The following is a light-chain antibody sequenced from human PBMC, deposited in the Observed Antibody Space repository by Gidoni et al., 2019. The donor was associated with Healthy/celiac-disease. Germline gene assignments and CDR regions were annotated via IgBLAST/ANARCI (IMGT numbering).Light chain of an antibody. Sequence: QSVLTQPHSASGTPGQRVTISCSGSSSNIGSNTVNWYQQLPGTAPNLLIYSNNQRPSVVPDRFSGSKSGTSASLAISGLQSEDEADYYCAAWDDSLKVFGGGTKLTVL. CDR2: SNN. V-gene: IGLV1-44*01. CDR3: AAWDDSLKV. J-gene: IGLJ2*01. CDR1: SSNIGSNT.